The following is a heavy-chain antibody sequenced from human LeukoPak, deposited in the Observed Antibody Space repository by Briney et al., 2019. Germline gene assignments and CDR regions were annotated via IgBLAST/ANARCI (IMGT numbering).Heavy chain of an antibody. CDR3: ARPPGIAAAWFDP. CDR2: FDNSGST. V-gene: IGHV4-39*01. J-gene: IGHJ5*02. D-gene: IGHD6-13*01. Sequence: PSETLSLTCTVSGGSISTSNYNWGWIRQPPGKGLEWIGSFDNSGSTYYNPSLKSRVTISVGTSKDQFSLKLTSVTAADTAVYYCARPPGIAAAWFDPWGQGTLVTVSS. CDR1: GGSISTSNYN.